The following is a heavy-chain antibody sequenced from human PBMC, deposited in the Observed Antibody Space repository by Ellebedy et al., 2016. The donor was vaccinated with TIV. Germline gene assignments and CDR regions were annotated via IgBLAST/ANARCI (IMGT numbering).Heavy chain of an antibody. V-gene: IGHV1-2*02. CDR2: INTKSGGT. J-gene: IGHJ4*02. CDR1: GYIFTSYG. Sequence: ASVKVSXXASGYIFTSYGISWVRQAPGQGLEWMGWINTKSGGTNYAQTFRGRVTLTRDTSINTAYMELSGLRSDDTALYYCATDPLDYWGQGTLVTVSS. CDR3: ATDPLDY.